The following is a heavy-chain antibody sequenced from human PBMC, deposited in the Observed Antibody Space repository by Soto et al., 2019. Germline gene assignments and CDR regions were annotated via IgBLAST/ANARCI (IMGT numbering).Heavy chain of an antibody. J-gene: IGHJ4*02. CDR3: VRGGRGDSNCRYYFDD. CDR2: IYHSGST. D-gene: IGHD6-13*01. V-gene: IGHV4-4*02. Sequence: SETLSLTCAVSGGSISSSNWWSWVRQPPGKGLEWIGEIYHSGSTNYNPSLKSRVTISVDKSKSQFSLKLTSLTAADTALYYCVRGGRGDSNCRYYFDDWGQGTLFTVSS. CDR1: GGSISSSNW.